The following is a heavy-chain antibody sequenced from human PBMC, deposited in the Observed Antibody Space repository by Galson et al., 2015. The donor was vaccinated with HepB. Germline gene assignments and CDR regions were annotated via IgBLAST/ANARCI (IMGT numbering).Heavy chain of an antibody. J-gene: IGHJ4*02. CDR1: GFTFSSYA. V-gene: IGHV3-30-3*01. Sequence: SLRLSCAASGFTFSSYAMHWVRQAPGKGLEWVAVISYDGSNKYYADSVKGRFTISRDNSKNTLYLQMNSLRAEDTAVYYCARDEGSGPLRRARPLGYFDYWGQGTLVTVSS. CDR3: ARDEGSGPLRRARPLGYFDY. D-gene: IGHD3-10*01. CDR2: ISYDGSNK.